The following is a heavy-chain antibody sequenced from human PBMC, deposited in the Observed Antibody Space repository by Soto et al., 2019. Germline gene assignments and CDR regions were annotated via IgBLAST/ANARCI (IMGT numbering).Heavy chain of an antibody. D-gene: IGHD2-2*02. CDR2: ISYDGSNK. V-gene: IGHV3-30*18. CDR1: GFTFSSYG. Sequence: GSLGLSCAASGFTFSSYGMHWVRQAPGKGLEWVAVISYDGSNKYYADSVKGRFTISRDNSKNTLYLQMNSLRAEDTAVYYCAKDLGYTLDYWGQGTLVTVSS. CDR3: AKDLGYTLDY. J-gene: IGHJ4*02.